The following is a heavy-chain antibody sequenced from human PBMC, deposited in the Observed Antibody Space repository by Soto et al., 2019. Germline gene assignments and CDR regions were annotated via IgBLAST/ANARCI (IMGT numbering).Heavy chain of an antibody. D-gene: IGHD1-20*01. CDR1: GFTFSDHA. J-gene: IGHJ4*02. CDR3: AIDLWRYTH. CDR2: ISGGGSGA. Sequence: EVQLLESGGGLVQPGGSLRLSCTASGFTFSDHAMTWVRQAPGKGLEWISGISGGGSGAYYADSVKGRFTVSRANSNNKQFLPMDGLRVADTSVNYCAIDLWRYTHGGQGSLVTVSS. V-gene: IGHV3-23*01.